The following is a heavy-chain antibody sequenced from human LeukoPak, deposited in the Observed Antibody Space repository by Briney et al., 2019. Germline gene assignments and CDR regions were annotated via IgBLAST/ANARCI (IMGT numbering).Heavy chain of an antibody. D-gene: IGHD3-3*01. Sequence: PSETLSLTCAVGGGSFSDYSWNWIRQPPGKGLEWIGDVSQRGSTNYNPSLKSRVSMSLDTSNNQFSLKLNSVTAADTAAYHCARAYDFWSGHIDYWGQGTLVIVSS. CDR3: ARAYDFWSGHIDY. CDR2: VSQRGST. V-gene: IGHV4-34*01. J-gene: IGHJ4*02. CDR1: GGSFSDYS.